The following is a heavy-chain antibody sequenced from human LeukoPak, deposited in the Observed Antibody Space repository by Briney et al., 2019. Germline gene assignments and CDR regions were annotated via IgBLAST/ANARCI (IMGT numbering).Heavy chain of an antibody. J-gene: IGHJ4*02. CDR1: GGSISSSSYY. Sequence: SETLSLTCTVSGGSISSSSYYWGWIRQPPGKGLEWIGSIYYSGSTYYNPSLKSRVTISVDTSKNQFSLKLSSVTAAATAVYYCARGTRYVWGSDRWKDYFDYWGQGTLVTVSS. V-gene: IGHV4-39*07. CDR3: ARGTRYVWGSDRWKDYFDY. CDR2: IYYSGST. D-gene: IGHD3-16*02.